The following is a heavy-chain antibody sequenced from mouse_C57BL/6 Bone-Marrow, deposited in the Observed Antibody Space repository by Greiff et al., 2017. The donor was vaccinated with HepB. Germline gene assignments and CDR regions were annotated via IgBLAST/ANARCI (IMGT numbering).Heavy chain of an antibody. Sequence: EVKLMESGGGLVQPGGSLKLSCAASGFTFSDYYMYWVRQTPERRLEWVAYISNGGGRTYYPDTVKGRFTISRDNAKNTLYLQMSRLKSEDTALYYCARYSNYGGDYWGQGTSVTVSS. CDR2: ISNGGGRT. V-gene: IGHV5-12*01. CDR1: GFTFSDYY. D-gene: IGHD2-5*01. CDR3: ARYSNYGGDY. J-gene: IGHJ4*01.